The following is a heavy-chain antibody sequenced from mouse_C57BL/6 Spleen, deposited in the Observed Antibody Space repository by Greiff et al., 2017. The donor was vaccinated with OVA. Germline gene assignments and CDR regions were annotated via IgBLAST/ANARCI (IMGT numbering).Heavy chain of an antibody. CDR1: GFTFSDYY. V-gene: IGHV5-16*01. CDR2: INYDGSST. D-gene: IGHD4-1*01. J-gene: IGHJ2*01. CDR3: ARDRETGTLDY. Sequence: EVQRVESEGGLVQPGSSMKLSCTASGFTFSDYYMAWVRQVPEKGLEWVANINYDGSSTYYLDSLKSRFIISRDNAKNILYLQMSSLKSEDTATYYCARDRETGTLDYWGQGTTLTVAS.